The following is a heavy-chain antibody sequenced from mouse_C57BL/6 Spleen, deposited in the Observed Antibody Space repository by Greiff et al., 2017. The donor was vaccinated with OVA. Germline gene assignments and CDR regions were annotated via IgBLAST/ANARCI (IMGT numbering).Heavy chain of an antibody. D-gene: IGHD1-1*01. J-gene: IGHJ3*01. Sequence: EVKVEESGGGLVQPGGSMKLSCVASGFTFSNYWMNWVRQSPEKGLEWVAQIRLKSDNYATHYAESVKGRFTISRDDSKSSVYLQMNNLRAEDTGIYYCTGGYGSSDWFAYWGQGTLVTVSA. CDR1: GFTFSNYW. CDR3: TGGYGSSDWFAY. CDR2: IRLKSDNYAT. V-gene: IGHV6-3*01.